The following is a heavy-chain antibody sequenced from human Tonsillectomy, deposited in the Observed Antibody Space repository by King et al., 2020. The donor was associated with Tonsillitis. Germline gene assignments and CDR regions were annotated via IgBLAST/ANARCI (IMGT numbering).Heavy chain of an antibody. J-gene: IGHJ4*02. CDR2: IYPGDSDT. CDR1: GYSFTSYW. Sequence: QLVQSGAEVKKPGESLKISCKGSGYSFTSYWIGWVRQMPGKGLEWMGIIYPGDSDTTSRPSFQVQVTISDDNSISTAYLQWSSLKASDTAMYYCATHQGQQLPGGVDYWGQGTLVTVSS. D-gene: IGHD6-13*01. CDR3: ATHQGQQLPGGVDY. V-gene: IGHV5-51*01.